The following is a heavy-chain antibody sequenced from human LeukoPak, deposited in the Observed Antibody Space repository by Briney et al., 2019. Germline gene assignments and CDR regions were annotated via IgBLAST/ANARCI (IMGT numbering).Heavy chain of an antibody. CDR2: INPNSGGT. V-gene: IGHV1-2*02. J-gene: IGHJ4*02. CDR3: ARDDWGYRFDY. D-gene: IGHD5-24*01. CDR1: EYTFNDYY. Sequence: ASVRVSCKASEYTFNDYYMHWVRQAPGQGLEWMGWINPNSGGTNYAQKFQGRVTMTRDTSISTAYMELSRLRSDDTAVYYCARDDWGYRFDYWGQGTLVTVSS.